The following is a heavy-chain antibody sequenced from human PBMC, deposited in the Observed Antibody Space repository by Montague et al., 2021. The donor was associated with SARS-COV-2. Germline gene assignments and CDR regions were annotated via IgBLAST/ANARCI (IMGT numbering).Heavy chain of an antibody. Sequence: SETLSLTCTVSGGSISSYYWTWIRQPLGKGLESIGYIYHNGSTKYNPSLKSRVTISVDTSKNQFSLKLSSVSVADTAVYYCARGGGNSADYYNYTMDVWGQGTTVTVFS. CDR2: IYHNGST. CDR3: ARGGGNSADYYNYTMDV. J-gene: IGHJ6*02. D-gene: IGHD4-23*01. CDR1: GGSISSYY. V-gene: IGHV4-59*01.